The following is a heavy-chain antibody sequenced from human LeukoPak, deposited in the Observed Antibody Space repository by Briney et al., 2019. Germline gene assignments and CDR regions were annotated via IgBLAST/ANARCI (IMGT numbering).Heavy chain of an antibody. CDR3: AWAYCSGGSCYPRFDY. CDR2: INSDGSST. J-gene: IGHJ4*02. Sequence: GGSLRLSCAASGFTFSSYWMHWVRQAPGKGLVWVSRINSDGSSTSYADSVKGRFTISRDNAKNTLYLQMNSLRAEDTAVYYCAWAYCSGGSCYPRFDYWGQGTLVTVSS. D-gene: IGHD2-15*01. CDR1: GFTFSSYW. V-gene: IGHV3-74*01.